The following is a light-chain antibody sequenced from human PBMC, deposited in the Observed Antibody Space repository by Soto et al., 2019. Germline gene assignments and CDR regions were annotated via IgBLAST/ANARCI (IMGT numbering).Light chain of an antibody. J-gene: IGKJ4*01. Sequence: EIVMTQSPATLSVSPGEGATLSCRASQNVHNDLAWYQQKPGQAPRLLIYDSSTRAPGIPARFSGRGSGTEFTRTISSLQSEDVAVYYCQQYTNWPPLTFGGGTKVEI. V-gene: IGKV3-15*01. CDR1: QNVHND. CDR2: DSS. CDR3: QQYTNWPPLT.